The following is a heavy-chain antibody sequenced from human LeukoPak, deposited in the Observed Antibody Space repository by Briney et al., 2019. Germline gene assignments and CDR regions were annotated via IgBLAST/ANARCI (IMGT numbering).Heavy chain of an antibody. V-gene: IGHV4-59*01. Sequence: PSETLSLTCTVSNGPTNTYQWTWIRQPPGRGLEWIGNIHYSGSSNYNPSLKSRVIISLDTSKNQFSLKLSPVTAADTAVYYCAKGEDDSSGWYFFYWGQGTLVTVSS. J-gene: IGHJ4*02. D-gene: IGHD6-19*01. CDR1: NGPTNTYQ. CDR3: AKGEDDSSGWYFFY. CDR2: IHYSGSS.